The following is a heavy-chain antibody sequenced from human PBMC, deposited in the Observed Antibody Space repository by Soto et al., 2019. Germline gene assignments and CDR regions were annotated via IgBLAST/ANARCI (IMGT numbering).Heavy chain of an antibody. J-gene: IGHJ4*02. V-gene: IGHV3-23*01. D-gene: IGHD3-10*01. CDR1: GFTFNNYA. CDR3: AKGRGGSGSLTPRVDF. Sequence: ELQLLESGGGLLQPGGSLRLSCEASGFTFNNYAMTWVRQAPGKGLEWVSAISGGGDTTSYADSVKGRFTVSRDGSKNTLYLQMSSLRAEDTALYYCAKGRGGSGSLTPRVDFWGQGTLVTVSS. CDR2: ISGGGDTT.